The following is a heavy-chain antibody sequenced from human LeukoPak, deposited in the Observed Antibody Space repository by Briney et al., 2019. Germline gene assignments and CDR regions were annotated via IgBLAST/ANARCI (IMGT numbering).Heavy chain of an antibody. D-gene: IGHD5-12*01. Sequence: GGSLRLSCAASGFTFNNYGMSWVRQAPGKGLEWVTGISGSGGSTYYADCVKGRFTISRDNSKDTLYLQMNSLRVDDTAVYYCAGQWLRLGAIDYWGQGTLVSVSS. CDR1: GFTFNNYG. V-gene: IGHV3-23*01. J-gene: IGHJ4*02. CDR3: AGQWLRLGAIDY. CDR2: ISGSGGST.